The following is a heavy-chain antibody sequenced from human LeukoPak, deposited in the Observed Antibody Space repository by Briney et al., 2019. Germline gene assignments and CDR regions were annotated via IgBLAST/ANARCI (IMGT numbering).Heavy chain of an antibody. CDR3: ATSTSRGPYYYYMDV. CDR2: ISSSGRTI. J-gene: IGHJ6*03. V-gene: IGHV3-48*03. CDR1: GFSFSSYE. D-gene: IGHD2-2*01. Sequence: GGSLRLSCAASGFSFSSYEMNWVRQAPGRGLEWVSYISSSGRTIYYADSVKGRFTISRDNAKNSLYLQIDRLRPEDTAVYYCATSTSRGPYYYYMDVWGKGTTVTVSS.